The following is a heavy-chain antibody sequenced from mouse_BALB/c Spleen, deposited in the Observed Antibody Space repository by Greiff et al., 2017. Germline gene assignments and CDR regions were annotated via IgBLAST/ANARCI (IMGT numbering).Heavy chain of an antibody. CDR3: ARDRDGYYGYFDV. J-gene: IGHJ1*01. D-gene: IGHD2-3*01. Sequence: VKLVESGPGLVAPSQSLSITCTVSGFSLTSYGVHWVRQPPGKGLEWLGVIWAGGSTNYNSALMSRLSISKDNSKSQVFLKMNSLRTDDTAMYYCARDRDGYYGYFDVWGAGTTVTVSS. CDR2: IWAGGST. V-gene: IGHV2-9*02. CDR1: GFSLTSYG.